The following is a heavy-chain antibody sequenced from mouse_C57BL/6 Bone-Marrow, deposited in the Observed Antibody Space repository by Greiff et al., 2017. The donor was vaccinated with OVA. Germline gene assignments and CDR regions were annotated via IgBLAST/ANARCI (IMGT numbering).Heavy chain of an antibody. CDR2: IYPGSGST. CDR1: GYTFTSYW. CDR3: AREGGAWFAY. V-gene: IGHV1-55*01. Sequence: QVQLQQPGAELVKPGASVKMSCKASGYTFTSYWITWVKQRPGQGLEWIGDIYPGSGSTNSNEKFKGKAPLTVDPSSRTAYMQLRTLTSADAAVYYCAREGGAWFAYWGEGTLVTVSA. J-gene: IGHJ3*01.